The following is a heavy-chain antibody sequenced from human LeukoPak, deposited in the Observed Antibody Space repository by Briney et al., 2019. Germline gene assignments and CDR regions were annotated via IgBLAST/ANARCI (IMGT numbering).Heavy chain of an antibody. CDR1: GFTFSSYG. Sequence: GGSLRLSCAASGFTFSSYGMHWVRQAPGKGLEWVAVISYDANNKYYADSVKGRFTISRDNSKYTLYLQMNSLGPEDTALYYCARDVYGSGKVDYWGQGTLVTVSS. D-gene: IGHD3-10*01. CDR2: ISYDANNK. J-gene: IGHJ4*02. V-gene: IGHV3-30*03. CDR3: ARDVYGSGKVDY.